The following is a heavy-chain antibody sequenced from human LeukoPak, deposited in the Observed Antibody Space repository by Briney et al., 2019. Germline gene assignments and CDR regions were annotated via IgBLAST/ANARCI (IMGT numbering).Heavy chain of an antibody. V-gene: IGHV4-4*02. CDR3: ARGGSSWYEPFDY. CDR1: GGSISSSNW. Sequence: PSETLSLTCAVSGGSISSSNWWSWVRQPPGKGLEWIGEIYHSGSTNYNPSLKSRVTISVDTSKNQFSLKLSSVTAADTAVYYCARGGSSWYEPFDYWGQGTLVTVSS. J-gene: IGHJ4*02. CDR2: IYHSGST. D-gene: IGHD6-13*01.